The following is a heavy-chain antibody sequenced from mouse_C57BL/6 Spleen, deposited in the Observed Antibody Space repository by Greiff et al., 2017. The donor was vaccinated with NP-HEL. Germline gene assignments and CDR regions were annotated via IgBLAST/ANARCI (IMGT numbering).Heavy chain of an antibody. CDR1: GFTFSDYG. Sequence: EVKVVESGGGLVKPGGSLKLSCAASGFTFSDYGMHWVRQAPEKGLEWVAYISSGSSTIYYADTVKGRFTISRDNAKNTLFLQMTSLRSEDTAMYYCARERTGPFAYWGQGTLVTVSA. CDR3: ARERTGPFAY. D-gene: IGHD4-1*01. CDR2: ISSGSSTI. J-gene: IGHJ3*01. V-gene: IGHV5-17*01.